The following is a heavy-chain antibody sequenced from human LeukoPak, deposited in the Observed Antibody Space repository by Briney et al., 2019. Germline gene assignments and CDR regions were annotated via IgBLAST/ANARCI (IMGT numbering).Heavy chain of an antibody. Sequence: PPETLSLTCAVSGYSISSGYYWGWIRQPPGKGLDWIGSISHSGSTYYNPSLRSRVTISIDTSKNQFSLRLNSVTATDTAVYYCARVGGYSYGNYYFNYWGQGTLVTVSS. CDR1: GYSISSGYY. V-gene: IGHV4-38-2*01. CDR2: ISHSGST. D-gene: IGHD5-18*01. J-gene: IGHJ4*02. CDR3: ARVGGYSYGNYYFNY.